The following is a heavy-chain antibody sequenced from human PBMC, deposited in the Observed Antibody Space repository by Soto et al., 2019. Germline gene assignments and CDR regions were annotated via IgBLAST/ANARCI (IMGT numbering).Heavy chain of an antibody. D-gene: IGHD4-17*01. CDR3: ARPDFGDYWYFDL. CDR2: IIPALGTA. J-gene: IGHJ2*01. Sequence: QDQLVQSGAEVKKPGSSVKVSCKASGGTFSSHTFSWVRQAPGQGLEWMGRIIPALGTATYAQKFQGRVTFTADESATTVSMELNSLRSEDTAVYYCARPDFGDYWYFDLWGRGTLVTVSS. V-gene: IGHV1-69*08. CDR1: GGTFSSHT.